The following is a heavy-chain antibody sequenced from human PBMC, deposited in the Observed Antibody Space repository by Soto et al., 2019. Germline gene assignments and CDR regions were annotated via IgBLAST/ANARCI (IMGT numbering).Heavy chain of an antibody. D-gene: IGHD1-26*01. V-gene: IGHV3-21*01. J-gene: IGHJ4*01. CDR2: ISTSSGYI. CDR1: GFNFRRYT. CDR3: ARDPIVGAPIDF. Sequence: PGGSLRLFSAASGFNFRRYTMNWVRQASGKGLEWVSYISTSSGYIYYADSVKGRFTISRDNAKNSLYLQMNSLRVEDTAVYYCARDPIVGAPIDFWGQGTLVTVSS.